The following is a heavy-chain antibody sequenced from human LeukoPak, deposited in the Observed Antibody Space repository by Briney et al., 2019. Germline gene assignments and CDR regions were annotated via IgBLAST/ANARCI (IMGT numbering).Heavy chain of an antibody. CDR2: IDDSGNT. J-gene: IGHJ3*02. CDR1: GGSVSSYF. CDR3: ARSDYHGSGSHTVFDAFDI. D-gene: IGHD3-10*01. Sequence: SGTLSLTCTVSGGSVSSYFWSWIRRPPGKGLEWIGYIDDSGNTKYNPSLKSQVSISIDKSKNQFSLKLSSVTAADTAMYYCARSDYHGSGSHTVFDAFDIWGQGTRVTVSS. V-gene: IGHV4-59*02.